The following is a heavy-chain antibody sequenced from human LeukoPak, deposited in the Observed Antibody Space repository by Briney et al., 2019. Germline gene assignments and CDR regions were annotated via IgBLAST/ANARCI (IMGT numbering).Heavy chain of an antibody. CDR3: ARVGSSSWYGADY. Sequence: ASETLSLTCTVSGGSISSYYWSWIRQPPGKGLEWIGYIYYSGSTNYNPSLKSRVTISVDTSKNQFSLKLSSVTAADTAVYYCARVGSSSWYGADYWGQGTLATVSS. V-gene: IGHV4-59*01. CDR1: GGSISSYY. J-gene: IGHJ4*02. D-gene: IGHD6-13*01. CDR2: IYYSGST.